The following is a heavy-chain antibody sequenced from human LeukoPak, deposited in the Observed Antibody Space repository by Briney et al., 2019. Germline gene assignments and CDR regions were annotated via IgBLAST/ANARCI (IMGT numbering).Heavy chain of an antibody. CDR1: GFTFSSYS. J-gene: IGHJ6*03. Sequence: GGSLRLSCAASGFTFSSYSRNWVRQAPGKGLEWVSYISSSSSTIYYADSVKGRFTISRDNAKNSLYLQMNSLRAEDTAVYYCAREWHSSSSRIEYYYYMDVWGKGTTVTVSS. CDR2: ISSSSSTI. CDR3: AREWHSSSSRIEYYYYMDV. D-gene: IGHD6-6*01. V-gene: IGHV3-48*04.